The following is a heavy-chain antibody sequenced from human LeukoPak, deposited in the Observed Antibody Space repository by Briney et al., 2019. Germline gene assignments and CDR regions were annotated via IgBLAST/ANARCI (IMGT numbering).Heavy chain of an antibody. Sequence: GASVKVSCKASGYTFTTYAINWVRQAPGQGLEWVGWINTNTGNPTYAQGFTGRFVFSLDTSVRTAYLQINSLEAEDTAVYYCARGGGVGYYDYVWGSYRYDYWGQGTLVTVSS. J-gene: IGHJ4*02. CDR2: INTNTGNP. V-gene: IGHV7-4-1*02. CDR3: ARGGGVGYYDYVWGSYRYDY. CDR1: GYTFTTYA. D-gene: IGHD3-16*02.